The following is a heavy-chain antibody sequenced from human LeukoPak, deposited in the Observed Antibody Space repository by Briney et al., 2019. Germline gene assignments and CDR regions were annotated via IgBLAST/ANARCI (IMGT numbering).Heavy chain of an antibody. V-gene: IGHV3-7*01. Sequence: GGSLRLSCAASGFTFSSYWMSWIRQAPGRGLEWVANINQLGNEKNYVDSVNGRFTISRNNVDDSLYLEMNSLRVEDTAVYYCGRDRVVPTATFYWGQGVLVTVSS. J-gene: IGHJ4*02. CDR3: GRDRVVPTATFY. CDR1: GFTFSSYW. CDR2: INQLGNEK. D-gene: IGHD2-2*01.